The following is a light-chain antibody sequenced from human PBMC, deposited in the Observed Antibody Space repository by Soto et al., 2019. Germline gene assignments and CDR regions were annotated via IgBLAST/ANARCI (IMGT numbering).Light chain of an antibody. CDR3: QQRSTWPIS. CDR1: QSVSNH. Sequence: EVVLTQFPATLSLSPGESATLSCRANQSVSNHLAWYQHKPSRPPRLIIFGASDRATGIPARFSGSGSGTDFTLTISSLEADDFAVYYCQQRSTWPISFGGGTKVDTK. V-gene: IGKV3-11*01. J-gene: IGKJ4*01. CDR2: GAS.